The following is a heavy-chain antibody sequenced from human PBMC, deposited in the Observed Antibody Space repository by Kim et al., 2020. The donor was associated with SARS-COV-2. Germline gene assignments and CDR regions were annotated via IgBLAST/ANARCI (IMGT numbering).Heavy chain of an antibody. CDR3: ARMGGWAYSYYGMDV. Sequence: PLKSRVTISVDTSKNQFSLKRSSVTAADTAVYYCARMGGWAYSYYGMDVWGQGTTVTVSS. V-gene: IGHV4-34*01. J-gene: IGHJ6*02. D-gene: IGHD6-19*01.